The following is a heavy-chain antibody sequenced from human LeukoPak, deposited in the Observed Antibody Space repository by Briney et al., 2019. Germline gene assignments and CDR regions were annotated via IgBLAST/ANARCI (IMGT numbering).Heavy chain of an antibody. J-gene: IGHJ2*01. CDR2: IRSKANSYAT. CDR1: GFTFSGSA. D-gene: IGHD4-17*01. Sequence: GGSLRLSCAAYGFTFSGSAMHWVRQASGKGLEWVGRIRSKANSYATAYAASVKGRFTISRDDSKNTAYLQMNSLKTEDTAVYYCTRQARSYFYGDDWYFDLWGRGTLVTVSS. V-gene: IGHV3-73*01. CDR3: TRQARSYFYGDDWYFDL.